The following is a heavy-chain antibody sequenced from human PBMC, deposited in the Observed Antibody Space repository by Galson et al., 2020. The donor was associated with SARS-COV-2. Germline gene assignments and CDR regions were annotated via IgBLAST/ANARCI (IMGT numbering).Heavy chain of an antibody. J-gene: IGHJ4*02. D-gene: IGHD2-15*01. Sequence: SETLSLTCSVSGDSIRSHYWSWIRQPPGKGLEWIGYLYYSGGTNYNPSLKSRVTISVDTSKNQFSLKLTSVTAADTAVYYCARGSATPFDYWGQGTLVTVSS. V-gene: IGHV4-59*11. CDR3: ARGSATPFDY. CDR1: GDSIRSHY. CDR2: LYYSGGT.